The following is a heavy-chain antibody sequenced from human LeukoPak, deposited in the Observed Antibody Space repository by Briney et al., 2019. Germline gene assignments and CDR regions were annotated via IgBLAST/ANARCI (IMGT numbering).Heavy chain of an antibody. CDR2: IYYSGST. CDR1: GGSISSGDYY. J-gene: IGHJ3*02. CDR3: ARGIQSSFDI. Sequence: SETLSLTCTVSGGSISSGDYYWSWIRQPPGKGLERIGYIYYSGSTYYNPSLKSRVTISVDTSKNQLSLKLSSVTAADTAVYYCARGIQSSFDIWGQGTMVTVSS. V-gene: IGHV4-30-4*01. D-gene: IGHD6-13*01.